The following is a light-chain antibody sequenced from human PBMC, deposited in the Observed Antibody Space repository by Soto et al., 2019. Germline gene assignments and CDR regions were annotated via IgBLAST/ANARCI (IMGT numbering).Light chain of an antibody. CDR3: GTWDTKLGARV. J-gene: IGLJ3*02. V-gene: IGLV1-51*01. CDR2: DFN. CDR1: SSNIGTNY. Sequence: QSVLTQPPSMSADPGQKVSISCSGSSSNIGTNYVGWNYQVPGTAPKLLIYDFNKRPSGIPDRFSASKSGTSATLVITGLQAGDEAVYYCGTWDTKLGARVFGGGTKVTVL.